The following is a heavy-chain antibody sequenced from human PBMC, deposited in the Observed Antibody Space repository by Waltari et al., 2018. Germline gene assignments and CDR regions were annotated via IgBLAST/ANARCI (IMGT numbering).Heavy chain of an antibody. CDR3: ARDRGRGLYLDS. V-gene: IGHV4-4*02. J-gene: IGHJ4*02. Sequence: QLPLHESGPGLVKPSGTLPLTCTVSGAPLGSQDFWSWVRQPPEKGLEWIGQIHRSGRTNYNPSLESRVTISVDTSNNQFSLKVTSTTAADTAVYYCARDRGRGLYLDSWGQGTLVTVSP. D-gene: IGHD2-15*01. CDR2: IHRSGRT. CDR1: GAPLGSQDF.